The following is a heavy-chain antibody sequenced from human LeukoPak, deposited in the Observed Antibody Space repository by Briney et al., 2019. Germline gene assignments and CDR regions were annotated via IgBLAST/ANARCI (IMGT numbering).Heavy chain of an antibody. J-gene: IGHJ3*02. CDR2: INWNGGST. CDR1: GFTFDDYG. Sequence: GGSLRLSCAASGFTFDDYGMSWVRQAPGKGLEWVSGINWNGGSTGYADSVKGRFTISRDNAKNSLYLQMNSLRAEDTAVYYCAKMAMPYYGSGSRHAFDIWGQGTMVTVSS. V-gene: IGHV3-20*04. D-gene: IGHD3-10*01. CDR3: AKMAMPYYGSGSRHAFDI.